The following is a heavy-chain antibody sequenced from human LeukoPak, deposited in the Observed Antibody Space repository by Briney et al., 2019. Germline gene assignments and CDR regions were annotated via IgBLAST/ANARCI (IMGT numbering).Heavy chain of an antibody. CDR1: GITFSRSA. J-gene: IGHJ4*02. D-gene: IGHD5-12*01. CDR3: TRGTVPGLATTYGTYFDS. CDR2: ISYDGTNK. V-gene: IGHV3-30*04. Sequence: PGRSLRLSCAASGITFSRSAMHWVRQAPGKGLEWVAIISYDGTNKYYLDSVKGRFTISRDNSKNTLYLQMDGLRAEDTAVYYCTRGTVPGLATTYGTYFDSWGQGTLVTVSS.